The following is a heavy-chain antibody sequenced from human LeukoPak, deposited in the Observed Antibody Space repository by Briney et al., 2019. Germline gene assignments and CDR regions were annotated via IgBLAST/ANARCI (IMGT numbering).Heavy chain of an antibody. CDR3: ATLSGWYSSGWYFF. V-gene: IGHV1-24*01. D-gene: IGHD6-19*01. Sequence: ASVKVSCKVSGYTLTELSMHWVRQAPGKVLEWMGGFDPEDGETIYAQKFQGRVTMTEDTSTDTAYMELSSLSSEDTAVYYCATLSGWYSSGWYFFWGQGTLVTVSS. CDR2: FDPEDGET. CDR1: GYTLTELS. J-gene: IGHJ4*02.